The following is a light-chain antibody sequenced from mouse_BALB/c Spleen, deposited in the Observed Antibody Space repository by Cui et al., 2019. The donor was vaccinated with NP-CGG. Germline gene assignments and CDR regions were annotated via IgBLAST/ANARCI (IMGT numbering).Light chain of an antibody. CDR1: SSISSSY. V-gene: IGKV4-58*01. Sequence: ENILTQSPARMAASLGQKVTMTCSASSSISSSYLHWYQQKSGASPKPLIHRTSNLASGVPVRFSGSGSGTSYSLTISSVEAEDDATYYCQQWSGYPLFTFGSGTKLEIK. CDR2: RTS. J-gene: IGKJ4*01. CDR3: QQWSGYPLFT.